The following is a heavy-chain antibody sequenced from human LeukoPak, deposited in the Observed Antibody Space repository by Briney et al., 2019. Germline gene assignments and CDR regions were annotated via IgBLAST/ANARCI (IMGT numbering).Heavy chain of an antibody. CDR3: ARDFPFRD. V-gene: IGHV3-NL1*01. CDR2: IYRGGST. CDR1: GVTFSSYG. D-gene: IGHD2/OR15-2a*01. J-gene: IGHJ4*02. Sequence: VGSLRLSCAASGVTFSSYGMHWVRQAPGKGLEWGSLIYRGGSTYYADSVKGRFTISRDNSKNMVFLQMDSLRAEETAVYYCARDFPFRDWGQGTLVTVSS.